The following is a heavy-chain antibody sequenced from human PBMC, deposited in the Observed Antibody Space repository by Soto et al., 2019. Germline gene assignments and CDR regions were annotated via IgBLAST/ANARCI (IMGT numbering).Heavy chain of an antibody. V-gene: IGHV3-30*18. D-gene: IGHD3-22*01. CDR1: GFTFSSYG. J-gene: IGHJ5*02. CDR2: ISYDGSNK. Sequence: GGSLRLSCAASGFTFSSYGMHWVRQAPGKGLEWVAVISYDGSNKYYADSVKGRFTISRDNSKNTLYLQMNSLRAEDTAVYYCAKDPVPLGGGYYPNWFDPWGQGTLVTVSS. CDR3: AKDPVPLGGGYYPNWFDP.